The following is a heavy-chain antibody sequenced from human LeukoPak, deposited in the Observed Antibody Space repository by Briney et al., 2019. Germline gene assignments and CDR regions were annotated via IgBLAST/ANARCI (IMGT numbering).Heavy chain of an antibody. CDR2: IYPGDSDT. Sequence: GESLKISCKGSGYSFTSYWIGWVRQMPGKGLEWMGIIYPGDSDTRYSPSFQGQVAISADKSISTAYLQWSSLKASDTAMYYCARKYLGQIGSNQLLKGWFDPWGQGTLVTVSS. J-gene: IGHJ5*02. V-gene: IGHV5-51*01. CDR1: GYSFTSYW. D-gene: IGHD2-2*01. CDR3: ARKYLGQIGSNQLLKGWFDP.